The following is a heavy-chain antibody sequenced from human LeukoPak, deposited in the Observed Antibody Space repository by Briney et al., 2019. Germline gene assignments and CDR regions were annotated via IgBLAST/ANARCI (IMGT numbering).Heavy chain of an antibody. J-gene: IGHJ4*02. CDR2: ISSSGSTI. CDR3: ARDEPVNYYDSSGYYASIDY. CDR1: GFSFRSHG. V-gene: IGHV3-48*04. D-gene: IGHD3-22*01. Sequence: GGSLRLSCAASGFSFRSHGMNWVRQAPGKGLEWVSYISSSGSTIYYADSVKGRFTISRDNAKNSLYLQMNSLRGEDTAVYYCARDEPVNYYDSSGYYASIDYWGQGTLVTVSS.